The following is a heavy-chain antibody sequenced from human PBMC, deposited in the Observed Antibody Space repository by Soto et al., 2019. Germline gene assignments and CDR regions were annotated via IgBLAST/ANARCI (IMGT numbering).Heavy chain of an antibody. J-gene: IGHJ5*02. Sequence: GGSLRLSCASSCFIFENFGMSWVRQAPGKGLEWISSISGSGFKKYYADSVKGRFTISRDNSKSTVYLELNNLSAEDTAVYHCAKNQGVELVPLATVDWFDPWGQGSVVTVSS. D-gene: IGHD1-26*01. CDR3: AKNQGVELVPLATVDWFDP. V-gene: IGHV3-23*01. CDR1: CFIFENFG. CDR2: ISGSGFKK.